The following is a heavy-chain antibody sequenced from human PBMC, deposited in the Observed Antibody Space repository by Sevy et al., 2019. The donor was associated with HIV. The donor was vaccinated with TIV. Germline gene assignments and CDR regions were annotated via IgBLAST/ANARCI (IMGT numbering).Heavy chain of an antibody. D-gene: IGHD3-22*01. CDR3: ARASTLDYYDSSGYDNRARRGKIDDAFDI. Sequence: GGSLRLSCAASGFTFSSYWMSWVRQAPGKGLEWVANIKQDGSEKYYVDSVKGRFTISRDNAKNSLYLQMNSLRAEDTAVYYCARASTLDYYDSSGYDNRARRGKIDDAFDIWGQGTMVTVSS. CDR2: IKQDGSEK. CDR1: GFTFSSYW. J-gene: IGHJ3*02. V-gene: IGHV3-7*03.